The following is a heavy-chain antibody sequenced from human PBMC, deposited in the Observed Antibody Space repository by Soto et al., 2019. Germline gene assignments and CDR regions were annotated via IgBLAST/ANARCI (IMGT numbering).Heavy chain of an antibody. Sequence: SVKVSCKASGGTFSSYAISWVRQAPGQGLEWMGGIIPIFGTANYAQKFQGRVTITADESTSTAYMELSSLRSEDTAVYYCARVSNLVVVVAATPDYYYGMDVWGQGTTVTVSS. CDR1: GGTFSSYA. J-gene: IGHJ6*02. CDR2: IIPIFGTA. CDR3: ARVSNLVVVVAATPDYYYGMDV. D-gene: IGHD2-15*01. V-gene: IGHV1-69*13.